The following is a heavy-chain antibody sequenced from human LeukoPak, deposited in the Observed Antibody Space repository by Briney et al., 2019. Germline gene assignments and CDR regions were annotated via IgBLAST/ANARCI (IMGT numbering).Heavy chain of an antibody. J-gene: IGHJ4*02. Sequence: QRLSCAASGFVLSDYGMQWVRHAPAKGLEWVSFIRYDGIIKYYADSVKGRFTISRYNSNNTLYLDMKSLTAGAWAIYYCASRYPNTGADYWGQGTQVTVSS. CDR2: IRYDGIIK. V-gene: IGHV3-30*02. D-gene: IGHD3-22*01. CDR3: ASRYPNTGADY. CDR1: GFVLSDYG.